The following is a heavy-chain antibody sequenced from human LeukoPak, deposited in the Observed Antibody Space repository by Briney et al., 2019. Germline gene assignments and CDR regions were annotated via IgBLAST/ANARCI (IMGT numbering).Heavy chain of an antibody. CDR1: GFTFSSYA. J-gene: IGHJ4*02. Sequence: GGSLRLSCAASGFTFSSYAMSWVRQAPGKGLEWVSAISGSGGSTYYADSVKGRFTISRDNAKNSVYLQMNSLRAEDTAVYYCARRAFGVVPDYWGQGTLVTVSS. D-gene: IGHD3-3*01. V-gene: IGHV3-23*01. CDR2: ISGSGGST. CDR3: ARRAFGVVPDY.